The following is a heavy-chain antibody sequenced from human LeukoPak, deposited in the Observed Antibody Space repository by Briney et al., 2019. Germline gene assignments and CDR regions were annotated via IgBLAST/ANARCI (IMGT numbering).Heavy chain of an antibody. Sequence: GSLRLPCAASGFTFSSYEMNWVRQAPGKGLEWVSYISSSGSTIYYADSVKGRFTISRDNAKNSLYLQMNSLRAEDTAVYYCARAAPPWFGEPHYFDYWGQGTLVTVSS. D-gene: IGHD3-10*01. V-gene: IGHV3-48*03. J-gene: IGHJ4*02. CDR2: ISSSGSTI. CDR3: ARAAPPWFGEPHYFDY. CDR1: GFTFSSYE.